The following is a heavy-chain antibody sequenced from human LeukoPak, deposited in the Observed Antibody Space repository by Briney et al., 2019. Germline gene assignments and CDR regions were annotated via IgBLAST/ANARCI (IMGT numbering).Heavy chain of an antibody. Sequence: GGSLRLSCAASGFTFSSYYMNWVRQAPGKGLEWVSSITTSSSYIYYADSVKGRFTISRDNAKNSLYLQMNSLRSEDTAVYYCARDLGGYSYGSHFDYWGQGTLVTVSS. CDR2: ITTSSSYI. J-gene: IGHJ4*02. CDR3: ARDLGGYSYGSHFDY. D-gene: IGHD5-18*01. V-gene: IGHV3-21*04. CDR1: GFTFSSYY.